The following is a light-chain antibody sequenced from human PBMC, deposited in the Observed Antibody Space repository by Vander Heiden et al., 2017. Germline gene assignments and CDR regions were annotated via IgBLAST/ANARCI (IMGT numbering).Light chain of an antibody. J-gene: IGLJ3*02. V-gene: IGLV3-1*01. CDR1: KLGDKY. CDR2: QDN. CDR3: QAWDNNIVV. Sequence: SYEVTPPPPVSVSPGQTASLTCSGDKLGDKYACWYQQKPGQSPVLVIYQDNKRPAGIPERCSGSTSGNTATLTISGTQPMDEADYYCQAWDNNIVVFGGGTKLTVL.